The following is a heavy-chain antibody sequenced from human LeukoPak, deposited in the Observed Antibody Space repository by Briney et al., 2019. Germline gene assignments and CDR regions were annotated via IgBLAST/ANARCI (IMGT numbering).Heavy chain of an antibody. D-gene: IGHD3-22*01. Sequence: PGGSLRLSCAASEFTFSSYEMNWVRQAPGKGLEWVANIKQDGSVKYYVDSVKGRFTISRDNAKNSLYLQMNSLRAEDTAVYYCARDFHRYYYDSSGYNAFDIWGQGTMVTVSS. V-gene: IGHV3-7*01. J-gene: IGHJ3*02. CDR3: ARDFHRYYYDSSGYNAFDI. CDR1: EFTFSSYE. CDR2: IKQDGSVK.